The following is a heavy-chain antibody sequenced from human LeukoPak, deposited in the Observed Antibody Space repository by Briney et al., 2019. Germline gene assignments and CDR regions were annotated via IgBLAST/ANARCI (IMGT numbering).Heavy chain of an antibody. CDR1: GYTFTNYG. CDR2: MTAYTGST. CDR3: ATVKEGSGIGGDYYYSLHV. Sequence: ASVKVSCKASGYTFTNYGFSWVRQAPGQGLEWMGWMTAYTGSTSYEQKLQGRVTMTPDTSTSTAYMESRSLRSDDTAVYYCATVKEGSGIGGDYYYSLHVWGKGTTVTVSS. D-gene: IGHD1-26*01. J-gene: IGHJ6*03. V-gene: IGHV1-18*01.